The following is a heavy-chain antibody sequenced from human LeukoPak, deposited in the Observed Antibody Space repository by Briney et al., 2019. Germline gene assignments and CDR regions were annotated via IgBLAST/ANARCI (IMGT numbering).Heavy chain of an antibody. Sequence: GGSLRLSCAASGFTFSSYGMHWVRQAPGKGLEWVAFIRYDGSNKYYADSVKGRFTISRDNSKSTLYLQMNSLRAEDTAVYYCANPGYSSSPRWGQGTEVTVAS. J-gene: IGHJ4*02. V-gene: IGHV3-30*02. CDR1: GFTFSSYG. CDR3: ANPGYSSSPR. CDR2: IRYDGSNK. D-gene: IGHD6-6*01.